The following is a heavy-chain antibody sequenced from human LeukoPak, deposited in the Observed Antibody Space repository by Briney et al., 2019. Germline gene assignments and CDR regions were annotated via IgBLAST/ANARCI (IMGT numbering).Heavy chain of an antibody. Sequence: SETLSLTCAVYGGSFSGYYWSWIRQPPGKGLEWIGEINHSGGTNYNPSLKSRVTIPVDTSKNQFSLKLSSVTAADTAVYYCARSRPIAAAVPFWYYYYGMDVWGQGTTVTVSS. J-gene: IGHJ6*02. CDR1: GGSFSGYY. D-gene: IGHD6-13*01. V-gene: IGHV4-34*01. CDR3: ARSRPIAAAVPFWYYYYGMDV. CDR2: INHSGGT.